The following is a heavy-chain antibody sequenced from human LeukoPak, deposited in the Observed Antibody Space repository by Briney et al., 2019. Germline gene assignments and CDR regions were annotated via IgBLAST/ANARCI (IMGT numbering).Heavy chain of an antibody. CDR3: AKDQRMVERLGWFDP. CDR2: ISGSGGST. V-gene: IGHV3-23*01. CDR1: GFTFGDHA. Sequence: QPGRSLRLSCTASGFTFGDHAMSWVRQAPGKGLEWVSAISGSGGSTYYADSVKGRFTISRDNSKNTLYLQMNSLRAEDTAVYYCAKDQRMVERLGWFDPWGQGTLVTVSS. J-gene: IGHJ5*02. D-gene: IGHD1-1*01.